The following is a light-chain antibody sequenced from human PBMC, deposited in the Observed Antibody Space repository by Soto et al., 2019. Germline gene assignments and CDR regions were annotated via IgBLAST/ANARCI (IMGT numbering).Light chain of an antibody. J-gene: IGKJ1*01. CDR3: HQYGRAPRT. CDR1: QTVSSNY. CDR2: SAS. V-gene: IGKV3-20*01. Sequence: DMVLTQSPGPLSLSPGERATLSCRASQTVSSNYLAWYQQKPGQAPRLLIYSASTRATGIPDRFSGSGSGADLTLTITRLEPEDFEVYYCHQYGRAPRTFGQGTKVEV.